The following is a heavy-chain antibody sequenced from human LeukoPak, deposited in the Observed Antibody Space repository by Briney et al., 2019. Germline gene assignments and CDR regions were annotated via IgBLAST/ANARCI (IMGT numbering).Heavy chain of an antibody. CDR1: GYTFSDYS. J-gene: IGHJ5*02. Sequence: GASLRVSCKASGYTFSDYSITWVRQAPGQGLEWMGWISPYNADTNYAQNFQGRVTMTTDRSTRTAHMELRNLRSDDTAVYYCARVTTVTRSPWSWGPKKIGQEVNWFDPWGQGTLITVS. V-gene: IGHV1-18*01. D-gene: IGHD4-17*01. CDR3: ARVTTVTRSPWSWGPKKIGQEVNWFDP. CDR2: ISPYNADT.